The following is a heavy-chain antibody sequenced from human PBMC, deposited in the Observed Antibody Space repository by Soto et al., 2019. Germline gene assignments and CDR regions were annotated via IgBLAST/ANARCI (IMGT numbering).Heavy chain of an antibody. CDR2: IFYSGST. CDR1: GDSISSSNYF. V-gene: IGHV4-39*07. J-gene: IGHJ5*02. Sequence: SETLSLTCTVSGDSISSSNYFWGWIRQPPGKGLEWIGTIFYSGSTNYNPSLKSRVTISVDTSKNQFSLKLSSVTAADTAVYYCARDTRYCISTSCENWFDPWGQGTLVTVSS. CDR3: ARDTRYCISTSCENWFDP. D-gene: IGHD2-2*01.